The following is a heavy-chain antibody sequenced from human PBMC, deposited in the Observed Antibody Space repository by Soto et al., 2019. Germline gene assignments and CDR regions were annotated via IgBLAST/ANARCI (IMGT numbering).Heavy chain of an antibody. CDR1: GFTFSDYY. CDR2: ISSSSYT. Sequence: LRLSCAASGFTFSDYYMSWIRQAPGKGLEWVSYISSSSYTNYADSVKGRFTISRDNAKNSLYLQMNSLRAEDTAVYYCARARYFDWLLFPHAFDIWGQGTMVTVSS. J-gene: IGHJ3*02. D-gene: IGHD3-9*01. CDR3: ARARYFDWLLFPHAFDI. V-gene: IGHV3-11*06.